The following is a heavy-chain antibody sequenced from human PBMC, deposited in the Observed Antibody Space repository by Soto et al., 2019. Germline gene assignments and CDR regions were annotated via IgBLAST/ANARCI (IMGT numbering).Heavy chain of an antibody. CDR3: ARASYYYDSSGYHQNYYFDY. CDR1: GGTFSSYA. CDR2: IIPIFGTA. D-gene: IGHD3-22*01. V-gene: IGHV1-69*13. Sequence: GASVKVSCKASGGTFSSYAISWVRQAPGQGLEWMGGIIPIFGTANYAQKFQGRVTITADESTSTAYMELSSLRSEDTAVYYCARASYYYDSSGYHQNYYFDYWGQGTLVTVSS. J-gene: IGHJ4*02.